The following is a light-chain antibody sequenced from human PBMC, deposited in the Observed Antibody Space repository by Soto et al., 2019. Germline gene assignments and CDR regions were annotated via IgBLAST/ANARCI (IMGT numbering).Light chain of an antibody. V-gene: IGKV3-20*01. Sequence: EIVFTQSPGTLSLSPVERATLSCRHTESVSSRYLAWYQQRPGQAPRLLIYGASSRDTGIPDRFSGSGSGTDFTLTISRLEPEDFGVYYCQQYGSSPPWTFGQGTKVDIK. CDR1: ESVSSRY. J-gene: IGKJ1*01. CDR3: QQYGSSPPWT. CDR2: GAS.